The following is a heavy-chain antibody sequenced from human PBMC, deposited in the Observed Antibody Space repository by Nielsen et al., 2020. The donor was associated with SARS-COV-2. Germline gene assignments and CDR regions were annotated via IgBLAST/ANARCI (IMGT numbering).Heavy chain of an antibody. Sequence: ASVKVSCKASGYIFTSYYMHWVRQAPGQGLEWVGIINPSGGGTTYAQKFQGRVTMTRDTSTSTVYMELSSPRSDDTAVYYCARELGGSYNDFWGQGTPVTVSS. V-gene: IGHV1-46*01. CDR3: ARELGGSYNDF. CDR2: INPSGGGT. J-gene: IGHJ4*02. D-gene: IGHD1-26*01. CDR1: GYIFTSYY.